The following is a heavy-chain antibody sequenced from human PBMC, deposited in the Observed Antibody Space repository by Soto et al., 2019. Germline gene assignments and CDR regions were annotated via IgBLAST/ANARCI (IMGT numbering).Heavy chain of an antibody. Sequence: AGGSLRLSCVGSGFTFSTYSINWVRQAPGKGLEWVSSISSRSDIYYADSVKGRFTISRDNAKNSVSLQMNSLRAEDTAVYYCAREYTAWPLAYGLDVWGQGTTVTVSS. V-gene: IGHV3-21*01. CDR3: AREYTAWPLAYGLDV. CDR1: GFTFSTYS. D-gene: IGHD2-2*02. J-gene: IGHJ6*02. CDR2: ISSRSDI.